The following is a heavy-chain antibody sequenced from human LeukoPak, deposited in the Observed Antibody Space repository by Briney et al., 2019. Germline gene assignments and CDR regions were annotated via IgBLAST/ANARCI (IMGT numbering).Heavy chain of an antibody. D-gene: IGHD5-24*01. CDR1: GLTFSGNW. CDR2: INPDGSQK. J-gene: IGHJ4*02. CDR3: AKLLGTATTYDS. V-gene: IGHV3-7*01. Sequence: PGGSLRLSCEASGLTFSGNWMSWVRQAPGKGLEWVASINPDGSQKLYVDSVKGRFTISRDNTKSSLYLQMNSLGAEDTAIYYCAKLLGTATTYDSSGQGTRVTVSS.